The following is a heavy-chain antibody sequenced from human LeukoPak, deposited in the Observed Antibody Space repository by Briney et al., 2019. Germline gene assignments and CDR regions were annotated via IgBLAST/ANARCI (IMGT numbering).Heavy chain of an antibody. J-gene: IGHJ4*02. CDR2: IYTSGST. Sequence: SQTLSLTCTVSGGSISSGSYYWSWLRQPAGKGLEWIGRIYTSGSTYYNPSLKSRVTISVDTSKNQFSLKLSSVTAADTAVYYCARDFHPDYWGQGTLVTVSS. V-gene: IGHV4-61*02. CDR3: ARDFHPDY. CDR1: GGSISSGSYY.